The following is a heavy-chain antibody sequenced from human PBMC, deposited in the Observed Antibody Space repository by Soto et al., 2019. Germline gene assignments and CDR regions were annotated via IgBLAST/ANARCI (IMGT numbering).Heavy chain of an antibody. CDR3: AKTNLVVVAATDFDY. Sequence: HPGGSLRLSCAASGFTFSSYGMHWVRQAPGKGLEWVAVISYDGSNKYYADSVKGRFTISRDNSKNTLYLQMNSLRAEDTAVYYCAKTNLVVVAATDFDYWGQGTLVTVSS. J-gene: IGHJ4*02. CDR2: ISYDGSNK. D-gene: IGHD2-15*01. V-gene: IGHV3-30*18. CDR1: GFTFSSYG.